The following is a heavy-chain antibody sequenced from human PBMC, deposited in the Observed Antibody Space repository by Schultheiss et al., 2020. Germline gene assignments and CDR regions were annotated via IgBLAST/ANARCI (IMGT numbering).Heavy chain of an antibody. CDR3: AKDENTFL. CDR1: GLTFSSYA. J-gene: IGHJ4*02. V-gene: IGHV3-23*01. Sequence: GGSLRLSCAVSGLTFSSYAMSWVRQAPGKGLEWVSAISHSGDSTFYADSVKGRFTISRDNSKNTLYLQMNSLRAEDTAVYYCAKDENTFLWGQGTLVTVSS. D-gene: IGHD3-16*01. CDR2: ISHSGDST.